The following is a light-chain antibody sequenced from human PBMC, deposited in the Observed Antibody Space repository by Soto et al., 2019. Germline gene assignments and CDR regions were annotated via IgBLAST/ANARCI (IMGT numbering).Light chain of an antibody. CDR2: AAS. J-gene: IGKJ2*01. CDR3: QQRSNWPHT. Sequence: DIQMTQSPSSLSASVGDRVTITCRASQGVSAYLLWYQQRQGTPPKLLIYAASNLVSGVPLRFSGSGSGTTFTLTISSLQPEDFAVYYCQQRSNWPHTFGPGTKLEIK. V-gene: IGKV1-39*01. CDR1: QGVSAY.